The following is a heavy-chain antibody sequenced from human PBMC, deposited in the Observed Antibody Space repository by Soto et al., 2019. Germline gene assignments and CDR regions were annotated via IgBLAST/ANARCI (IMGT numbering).Heavy chain of an antibody. CDR3: VRGGYGDY. J-gene: IGHJ4*02. CDR2: ISAHNGNT. D-gene: IGHD1-1*01. CDR1: GYTFTSYG. V-gene: IGHV1-18*01. Sequence: QVHLVQSGAEVKKPGASVKVSCKGSGYTFTSYGITWVRQAPGQGLEWMGWISAHNGNTDYAQKLQGRVTVTRDTSTSTAYMELRSLRSDDTAVYYSVRGGYGDYWSQGALVTVSS.